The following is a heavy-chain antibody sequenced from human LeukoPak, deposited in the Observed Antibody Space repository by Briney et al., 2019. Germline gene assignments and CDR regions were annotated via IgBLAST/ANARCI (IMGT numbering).Heavy chain of an antibody. CDR2: INPNSGGT. V-gene: IGHV1-2*02. CDR1: GYTFTGYY. Sequence: ASVKVSCKASGYTFTGYYMHWVRQAPGQGLEWMGWINPNSGGTNYAQKFQGRVTMTRDTSISTAYMELSRLRSDDAAVYYCARGNYYDSSGESHNWFDPWGQGTLVTVSS. CDR3: ARGNYYDSSGESHNWFDP. J-gene: IGHJ5*02. D-gene: IGHD3-22*01.